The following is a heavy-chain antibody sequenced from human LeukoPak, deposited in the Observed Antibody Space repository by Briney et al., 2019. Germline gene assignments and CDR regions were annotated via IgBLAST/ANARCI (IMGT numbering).Heavy chain of an antibody. CDR2: ISGSGGST. Sequence: GGSLRLSCAASGSTFSSYAMSWVRQAPGKGLEWVSAISGSGGSTYYADSVKGRFTISRDNSKNTLYLQMNSLRAEDTAVYYGAKDQVFGWLLRDVDYWGQGTLVTVSS. D-gene: IGHD3-3*01. CDR1: GSTFSSYA. CDR3: AKDQVFGWLLRDVDY. J-gene: IGHJ4*02. V-gene: IGHV3-23*01.